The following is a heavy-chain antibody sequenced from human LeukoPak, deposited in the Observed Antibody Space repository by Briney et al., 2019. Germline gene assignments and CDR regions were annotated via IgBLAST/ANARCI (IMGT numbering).Heavy chain of an antibody. V-gene: IGHV1-46*01. CDR2: INPSGGST. D-gene: IGHD2-2*01. J-gene: IGHJ4*02. Sequence: ASVKVSCKASGYTFTSYYMHWVRQAPGQGLEWMGIINPSGGSTSYAQKFQGRVTMTRDTSTSTVYMELSSLRSEDTAVYYCEREGGLYCSSTSCYYYWGQGTLVTVSS. CDR3: EREGGLYCSSTSCYYY. CDR1: GYTFTSYY.